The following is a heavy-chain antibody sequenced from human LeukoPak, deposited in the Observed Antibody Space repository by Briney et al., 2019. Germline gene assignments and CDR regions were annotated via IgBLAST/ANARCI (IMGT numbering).Heavy chain of an antibody. D-gene: IGHD1-26*01. CDR2: ISDSGGST. Sequence: GGSLRLSCAASGFTFSSYAVSWVRQAPGKGLEWVSAISDSGGSTYYADSVKGRFTISRDNSKNTLYVQMNSLRVEDTAVYYCAKGGGSYPYHYGMDVWGQGTTVTVSS. V-gene: IGHV3-23*01. CDR3: AKGGGSYPYHYGMDV. CDR1: GFTFSSYA. J-gene: IGHJ6*02.